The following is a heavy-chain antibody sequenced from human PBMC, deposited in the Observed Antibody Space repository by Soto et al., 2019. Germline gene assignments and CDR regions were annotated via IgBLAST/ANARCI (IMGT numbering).Heavy chain of an antibody. V-gene: IGHV1-18*01. CDR3: ARGGYYDNSWGKLNHYGLDV. J-gene: IGHJ6*02. D-gene: IGHD3-22*01. CDR2: ISPYNDYT. Sequence: QVQLVQSAAEVKKPGASVKVSCKASGYTFIRYGITWVRQAPGQGLEWMGWISPYNDYTVYAQKLQGRVTMTTDTSTRSVYVRVRGLISDNTALYSCARGGYYDNSWGKLNHYGLDVWGQGTSVTVSS. CDR1: GYTFIRYG.